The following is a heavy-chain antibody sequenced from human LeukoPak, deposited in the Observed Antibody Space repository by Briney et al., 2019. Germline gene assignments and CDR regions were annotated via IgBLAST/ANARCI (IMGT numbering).Heavy chain of an antibody. CDR3: ARGEYSGYDSVDY. D-gene: IGHD5-12*01. J-gene: IGHJ4*02. Sequence: GRSLRLSCAASGYTFTSYAMNWVRQAPGQGLEWMGWINTNTGNPTYAQGFTGRFVFSLDTSVSTAYLQISSLKAEDTAVYYCARGEYSGYDSVDYWGQGTLVTVSS. CDR2: INTNTGNP. V-gene: IGHV7-4-1*02. CDR1: GYTFTSYA.